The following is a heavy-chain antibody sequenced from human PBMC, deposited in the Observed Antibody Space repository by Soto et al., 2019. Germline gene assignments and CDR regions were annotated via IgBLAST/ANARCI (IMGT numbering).Heavy chain of an antibody. V-gene: IGHV3-23*01. CDR3: AKGLRYFDWLLTHIDY. CDR2: ISGSGGST. J-gene: IGHJ4*02. D-gene: IGHD3-9*01. CDR1: GFTFSSYA. Sequence: EVQLLESGGGLVQPGGSLRLSCAASGFTFSSYAMSWVRQAPGKGLEWVSAISGSGGSTSYADSVKGRFIISRDNSKNTLYLQMNSLRAEDTAVYYCAKGLRYFDWLLTHIDYWGQGTLVTVSS.